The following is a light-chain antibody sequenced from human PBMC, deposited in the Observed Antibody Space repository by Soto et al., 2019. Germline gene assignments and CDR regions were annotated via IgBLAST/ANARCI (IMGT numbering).Light chain of an antibody. CDR2: DVS. Sequence: QSVLTQPRSVSGSPGQSVTISCTGTSSDVGAYNYVSWYQHHPGKAPKLMIYDVSKRPSGVPDRFSGSKSGNTASLTISGLQAEDEADYYCCSYAGSYPFVFGSGTKLTVL. CDR1: SSDVGAYNY. V-gene: IGLV2-11*01. CDR3: CSYAGSYPFV. J-gene: IGLJ1*01.